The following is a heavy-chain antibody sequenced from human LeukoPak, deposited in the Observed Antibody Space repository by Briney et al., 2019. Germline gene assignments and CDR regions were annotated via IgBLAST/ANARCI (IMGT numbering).Heavy chain of an antibody. CDR3: ARATGIVAATLDY. V-gene: IGHV1-69*05. D-gene: IGHD1-26*01. CDR1: GGTFSSYA. CDR2: IIPIFGTA. J-gene: IGHJ4*02. Sequence: SVKVSCKASGGTFSSYAISWVRQAPGQGLEWMGRIIPIFGTANYAQKFQGRVTISTDASASTAYMELHSLRSEDTAVYFCARATGIVAATLDYWGQGTLVTVSS.